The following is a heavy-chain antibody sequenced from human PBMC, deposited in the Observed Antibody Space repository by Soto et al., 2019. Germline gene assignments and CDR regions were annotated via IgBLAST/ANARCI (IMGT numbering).Heavy chain of an antibody. Sequence: QPGGSLRLSCAASGFTFSSYGMHWVRQAPGKGLEWVAVISYDGSNKYYEDSVKGPFNISRDNSKNTLYLQMNSLRAEDTAVYYCAKDQMATIDDAFDIWGQGTMVTVSS. CDR1: GFTFSSYG. CDR2: ISYDGSNK. CDR3: AKDQMATIDDAFDI. J-gene: IGHJ3*02. V-gene: IGHV3-30*18. D-gene: IGHD5-12*01.